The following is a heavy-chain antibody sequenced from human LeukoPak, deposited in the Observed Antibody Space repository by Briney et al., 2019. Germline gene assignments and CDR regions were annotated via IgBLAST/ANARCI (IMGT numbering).Heavy chain of an antibody. D-gene: IGHD3-3*01. J-gene: IGHJ4*02. Sequence: ASVKVSCKASGYTFTTYSIHWVRQAPGQGLEWMGISNPSGGSTDYAQRFQGRVTMTADTSTSTVFMELSSLRSEDTAVYYCAQSYDFWSGGYFDYWGQGTLVTVSS. V-gene: IGHV1-46*03. CDR3: AQSYDFWSGGYFDY. CDR2: SNPSGGST. CDR1: GYTFTTYS.